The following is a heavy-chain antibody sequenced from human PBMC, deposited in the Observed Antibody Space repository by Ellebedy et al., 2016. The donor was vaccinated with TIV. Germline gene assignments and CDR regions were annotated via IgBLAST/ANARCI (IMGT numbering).Heavy chain of an antibody. D-gene: IGHD3-22*01. Sequence: ASVKVSCKASGYTFTSYFMHWMRQAPGQGPEWMGVIDPSVGTTTYAQKFQERVAMTRDMSTSTVHMELSSLRSEDTAIYYCARAKNFYESSGYYYVFDYWGQGTLVAVSS. CDR3: ARAKNFYESSGYYYVFDY. V-gene: IGHV1-46*01. CDR1: GYTFTSYF. CDR2: IDPSVGTT. J-gene: IGHJ4*02.